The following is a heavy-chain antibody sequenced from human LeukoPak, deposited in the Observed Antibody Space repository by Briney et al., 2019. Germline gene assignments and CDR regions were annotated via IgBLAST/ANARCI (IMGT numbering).Heavy chain of an antibody. CDR2: IRYDGSNK. Sequence: PAGSLRLSCAASGFTFSSYGMHWVRQAPGKGLEWVAFIRYDGSNKYYADSVKGRFTISRDNSKNTLYLQMSSLRAEDTAVYYCAKPPGGSGSYFTFDYWGQGTLVTVSS. J-gene: IGHJ4*02. CDR3: AKPPGGSGSYFTFDY. V-gene: IGHV3-30*02. CDR1: GFTFSSYG. D-gene: IGHD3-10*01.